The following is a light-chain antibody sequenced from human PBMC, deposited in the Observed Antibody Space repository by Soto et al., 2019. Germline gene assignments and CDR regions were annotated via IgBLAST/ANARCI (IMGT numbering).Light chain of an antibody. Sequence: QYALTQPPSVSGSPGQSVTISCTGTSSDVGSYNRVSWYQQPPGTAPKLMIYEVSNRPSGVPDRFSGSKSGNTASLTISGLQAEDEADYYCSSYTSSSTLFGGGTKLTVL. J-gene: IGLJ2*01. CDR1: SSDVGSYNR. V-gene: IGLV2-18*02. CDR3: SSYTSSSTL. CDR2: EVS.